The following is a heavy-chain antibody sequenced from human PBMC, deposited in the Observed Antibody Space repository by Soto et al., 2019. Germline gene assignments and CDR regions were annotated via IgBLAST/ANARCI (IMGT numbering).Heavy chain of an antibody. CDR3: ARAAVAGTGDAFDI. Sequence: GGSLRLSCAASGFTVSSNYMSWVRQAPGKGLEWVSVIYSGGSTYYADSVKGRFTISRHNSKNTLYLQMDSLRAEDTAVYYCARAAVAGTGDAFDIWGQGTMVTVSS. V-gene: IGHV3-53*04. CDR2: IYSGGST. CDR1: GFTVSSNY. D-gene: IGHD6-19*01. J-gene: IGHJ3*02.